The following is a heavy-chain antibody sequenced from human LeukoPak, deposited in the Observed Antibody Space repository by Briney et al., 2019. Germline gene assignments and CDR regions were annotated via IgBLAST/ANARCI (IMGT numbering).Heavy chain of an antibody. D-gene: IGHD6-19*01. Sequence: ASVKVSCKASGYTFTCYYMHWVRQAPGQGLEWMGWINPNSGGTNYAQKFQGWVTMTRDTSISTAYMELSRLRSDDTAVYYCARPAGIAVAGDAFDIWGQGTMVTVSS. V-gene: IGHV1-2*04. CDR3: ARPAGIAVAGDAFDI. CDR1: GYTFTCYY. CDR2: INPNSGGT. J-gene: IGHJ3*02.